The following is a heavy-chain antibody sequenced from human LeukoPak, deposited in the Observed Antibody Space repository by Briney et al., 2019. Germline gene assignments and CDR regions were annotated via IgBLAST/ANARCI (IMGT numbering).Heavy chain of an antibody. CDR1: GFTFSTYA. CDR2: ISSNGGST. J-gene: IGHJ5*02. V-gene: IGHV3-64D*06. CDR3: AKGRDKYQLLSKNWFDP. Sequence: GGSLRLSCSASGFTFSTYAMHWVRQAPGKGLEYVSAISSNGGSTYFADSVKARFSISRDNSKNTLDLQMSSLRAEDTALYYCAKGRDKYQLLSKNWFDPWGQGTLVTVSS. D-gene: IGHD2-2*01.